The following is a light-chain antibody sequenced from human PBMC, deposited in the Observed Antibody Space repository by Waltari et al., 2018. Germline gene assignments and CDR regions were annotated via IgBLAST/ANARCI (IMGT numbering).Light chain of an antibody. CDR1: SSDVGCYNY. CDR2: DVD. Sequence: QSALTQPASVSGSPGPSITISCTGTSSDVGCYNYVPWYQQHPDKAPKLMIYDVDERPSGVSIRFSGSKSGNTASLTISGLQAEDEAHYYCCSFASSGTYVFGTGTEVTVL. J-gene: IGLJ1*01. V-gene: IGLV2-23*02. CDR3: CSFASSGTYV.